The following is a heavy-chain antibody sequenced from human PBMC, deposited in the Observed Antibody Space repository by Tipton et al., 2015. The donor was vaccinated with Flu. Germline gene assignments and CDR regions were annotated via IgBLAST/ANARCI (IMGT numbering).Heavy chain of an antibody. Sequence: GSPRLSCAAPGFAFSGCWTNWVRQAPGKGPEWVANIKEDATTKNYVDSVQGRLTISRDNAKNSLYLQMNSLRAEDSAVYYCATLTGDDYRGQGTQVTVSS. D-gene: IGHD7-27*01. J-gene: IGHJ4*02. CDR1: GFAFSGCW. CDR3: ATLTGDDY. CDR2: IKEDATTK. V-gene: IGHV3-7*01.